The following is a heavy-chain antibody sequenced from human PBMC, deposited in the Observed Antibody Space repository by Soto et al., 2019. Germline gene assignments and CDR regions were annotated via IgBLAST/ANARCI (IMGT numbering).Heavy chain of an antibody. CDR1: GFTFSSYA. J-gene: IGHJ3*02. V-gene: IGHV3-23*01. CDR3: AKDRSGYYDSSGYLPDAFDI. Sequence: GSLRLSCAASGFTFSSYAIICCRHAPFKWLEWVSAISGSGGSTYYADSVKGRFTISRDNSKNTLYLQMNSLRAEDTAVYYCAKDRSGYYDSSGYLPDAFDIWGQGTMVTVSS. CDR2: ISGSGGST. D-gene: IGHD3-22*01.